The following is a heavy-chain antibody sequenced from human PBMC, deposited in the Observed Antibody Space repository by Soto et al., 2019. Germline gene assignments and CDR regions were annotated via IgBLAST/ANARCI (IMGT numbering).Heavy chain of an antibody. CDR1: GGSFSLYY. CDR3: ARGEKQQHRDY. J-gene: IGHJ4*02. CDR2: INDSGST. D-gene: IGHD6-13*01. V-gene: IGHV4-34*01. Sequence: PSETQSLTCIVYGGSFSLYYWSWLRQPPGKGLEWIGEINDSGSTNYNPSLKSRVIISIDKSKNQFSLKLSSVTAADTSVYYGARGEKQQHRDYWGQGTLVPVSS.